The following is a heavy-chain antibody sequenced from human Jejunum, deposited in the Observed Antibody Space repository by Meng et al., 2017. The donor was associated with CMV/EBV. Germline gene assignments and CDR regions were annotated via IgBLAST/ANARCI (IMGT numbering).Heavy chain of an antibody. V-gene: IGHV4-4*07. CDR2: VYGSGST. J-gene: IGHJ4*02. D-gene: IGHD2-15*01. CDR1: GAPTDISL. Sequence: QHTCPYPLCPSTHLVPIATALGAPTDISLWTGIRQSAGKGLEWIGRVYGSGSTNYNPSLKSRITMSLDTSNNQVSLKLTSVTAADTAVYYCAKEKDCPGGSCLEFDVWGKGTLVTVFS. CDR3: AKEKDCPGGSCLEFDV.